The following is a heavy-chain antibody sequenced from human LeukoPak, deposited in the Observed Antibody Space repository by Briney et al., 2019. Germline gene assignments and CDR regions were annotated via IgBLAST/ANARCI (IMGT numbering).Heavy chain of an antibody. CDR3: ARSSRQQLVYNWFDP. V-gene: IGHV4-59*01. Sequence: SETLSLTCAVYGGSFSGYYWSWIRQPPGKGLEWIGYIYYSGSTNYNPSLKSRVTISVDTSKNQFSLKLSSVTAADTAVYYCARSSRQQLVYNWFDPWGQGTLVTVSS. CDR1: GGSFSGYY. D-gene: IGHD6-13*01. J-gene: IGHJ5*02. CDR2: IYYSGST.